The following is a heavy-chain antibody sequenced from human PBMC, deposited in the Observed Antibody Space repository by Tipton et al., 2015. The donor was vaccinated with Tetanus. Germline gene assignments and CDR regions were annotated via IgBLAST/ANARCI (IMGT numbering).Heavy chain of an antibody. CDR3: GGFSFSDDLDI. D-gene: IGHD2-15*01. CDR1: GFTFRNHA. V-gene: IGHV3-30*07. Sequence: SLRLSCAASGFTFRNHAMHWVRQAPGKGLEWVALISYDGSKEAYADSVKGRFTISRDNSKNTLYLQMNSLRAEDTAVYYCGGFSFSDDLDIWGRGTMVTVSS. J-gene: IGHJ3*02. CDR2: ISYDGSKE.